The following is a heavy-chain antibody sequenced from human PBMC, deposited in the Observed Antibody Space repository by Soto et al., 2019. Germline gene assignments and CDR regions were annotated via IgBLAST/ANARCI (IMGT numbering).Heavy chain of an antibody. Sequence: ASVKVSCKASGYTFTSYDINWVRQATGQGLEWMGWMNPNSGNTGYAQKFQGRVTMTRNTSISTAYMELSSLRSEDTAVYYCARVLGKAMVAGYWGQGTLVTVSS. D-gene: IGHD5-18*01. CDR3: ARVLGKAMVAGY. J-gene: IGHJ4*02. V-gene: IGHV1-8*01. CDR1: GYTFTSYD. CDR2: MNPNSGNT.